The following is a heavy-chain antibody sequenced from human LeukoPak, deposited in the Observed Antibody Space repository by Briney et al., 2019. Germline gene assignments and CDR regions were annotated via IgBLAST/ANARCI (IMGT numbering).Heavy chain of an antibody. CDR3: ARVGAYYDFWSGYYGLDY. Sequence: SVKVSCKASGGTFSSYAISWVRQAPGQGLEWMGGIIPIFGTANYAQKFQGRVTMTRDMSTSTDYMELSSLRSEDTAVYYCARVGAYYDFWSGYYGLDYWGQGTLVTVSS. D-gene: IGHD3-3*01. V-gene: IGHV1-69*05. CDR2: IIPIFGTA. J-gene: IGHJ4*02. CDR1: GGTFSSYA.